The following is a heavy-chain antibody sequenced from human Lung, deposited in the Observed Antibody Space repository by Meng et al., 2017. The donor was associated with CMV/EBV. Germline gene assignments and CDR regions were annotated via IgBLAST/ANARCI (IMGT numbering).Heavy chain of an antibody. CDR2: ISGYNGNT. Sequence: QVQLVQSGAEVKKPGASVKVSCKASGYTFTTYGISWVRQAPGQGLEWMGWISGYNGNTKYGQKLQGRVIMTTDTSTSTAYMELRSLRSDDTAVYYCARDPSNTSGRYAYFDYWGQGTLVTVSS. J-gene: IGHJ4*02. CDR3: ARDPSNTSGRYAYFDY. D-gene: IGHD6-19*01. CDR1: GYTFTTYG. V-gene: IGHV1-18*01.